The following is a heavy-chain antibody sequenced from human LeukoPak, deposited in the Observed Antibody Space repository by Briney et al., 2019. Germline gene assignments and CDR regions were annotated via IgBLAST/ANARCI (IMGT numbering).Heavy chain of an antibody. CDR1: GFTFSSYW. Sequence: HPGGSLRLSCAASGFTFSSYWMHWVRQAPGKGLVWVSRINSDGSSTRYADSVKGRFTISRDNAKNTLYLQMNSLRAEDTAVYYCARRAYYDILTGYYYYMDVWGKGTTVTISS. CDR3: ARRAYYDILTGYYYYMDV. J-gene: IGHJ6*03. V-gene: IGHV3-74*01. CDR2: INSDGSST. D-gene: IGHD3-9*01.